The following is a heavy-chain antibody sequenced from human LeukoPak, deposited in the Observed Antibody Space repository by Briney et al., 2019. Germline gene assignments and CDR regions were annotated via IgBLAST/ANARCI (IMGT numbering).Heavy chain of an antibody. CDR1: GFTFSSYW. CDR2: IKQDGSEK. CDR3: AKANRGSYYGLGDYFDY. J-gene: IGHJ4*02. V-gene: IGHV3-7*01. Sequence: GGSLRLSCAASGFTFSSYWMSGVRQAPGKGLEWVANIKQDGSEKYYVDSVKGRFTISRDNSKNTLYLQMNSLRTEDTAVYYCAKANRGSYYGLGDYFDYWGQGTLVTVSS. D-gene: IGHD1-26*01.